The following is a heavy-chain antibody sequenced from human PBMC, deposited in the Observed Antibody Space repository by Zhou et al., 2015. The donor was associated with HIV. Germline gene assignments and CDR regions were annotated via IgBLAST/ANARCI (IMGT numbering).Heavy chain of an antibody. J-gene: IGHJ6*02. CDR1: GGTFSSYA. CDR2: IIPIFGTA. Sequence: QVQLVQSGAEVKKPGSSVKVSCKASGGTFSSYAISWVRQAPGQGLEWMGGIIPIFGTANYAQKFQGRVTITADESTSTAYMELSSLRSEDTAVYYCARVTVVVTADYYYYGMDVWGQGTTGHRLL. V-gene: IGHV1-69*01. CDR3: ARVTVVVTADYYYYGMDV. D-gene: IGHD3-22*01.